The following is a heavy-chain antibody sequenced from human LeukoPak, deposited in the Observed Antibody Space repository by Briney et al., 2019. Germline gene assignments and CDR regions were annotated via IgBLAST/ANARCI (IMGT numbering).Heavy chain of an antibody. CDR2: IYYSGST. Sequence: SETLSLTCTVSGGSISSYYWSWIRQPPGKGLEWIGYIYYSGSTNYNPSLKSRVTISVDTSKNQFSLKLSSVTAADTAVYYCAILSLYRSSTSCYLGHFDYWGQGTLVTVSS. V-gene: IGHV4-59*01. J-gene: IGHJ4*02. CDR1: GGSISSYY. D-gene: IGHD2-2*01. CDR3: AILSLYRSSTSCYLGHFDY.